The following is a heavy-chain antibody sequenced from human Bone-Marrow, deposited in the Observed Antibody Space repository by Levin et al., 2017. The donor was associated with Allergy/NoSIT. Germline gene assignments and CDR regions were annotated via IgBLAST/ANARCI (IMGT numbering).Heavy chain of an antibody. D-gene: IGHD1-26*01. CDR1: GASMNRYY. CDR3: ARDKSGTYFSFED. Sequence: SETLSLTCTVSGASMNRYYWSWIRQPPGKGLEWIGYIYYNGNTNYNPSLKSRVTISVDTSKNQFSLNLNSVTAAATALYYCARDKSGTYFSFEDWGQGTLVTVSS. J-gene: IGHJ4*02. V-gene: IGHV4-59*01. CDR2: IYYNGNT.